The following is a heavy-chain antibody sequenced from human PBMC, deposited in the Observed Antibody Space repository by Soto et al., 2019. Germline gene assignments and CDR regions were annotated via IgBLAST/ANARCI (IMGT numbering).Heavy chain of an antibody. CDR3: ARLFGWYFDK. CDR2: ISSSSSYI. Sequence: PRGSLRLSCAASGFTFSSYSMNWVRQAPGKGLEWVSSISSSSSYIYYADSVKGRFTISRDNTKNSLYLQMNSLRAEDTAVYYCARLFGWYFDKLGQRTLVSVSS. CDR1: GFTFSSYS. D-gene: IGHD2-21*01. V-gene: IGHV3-21*01. J-gene: IGHJ4*02.